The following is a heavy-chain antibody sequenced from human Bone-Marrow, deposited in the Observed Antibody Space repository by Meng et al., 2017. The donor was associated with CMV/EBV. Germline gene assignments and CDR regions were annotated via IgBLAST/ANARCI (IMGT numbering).Heavy chain of an antibody. CDR2: ISSSSSTI. Sequence: GESLKISCAASGFTFSSYSMNWVRQAPGKGLEWVSYISSSSSTIYYADSVKGRFTISRDNAKNSLYLQMNSLRAEDTAVYYCARADCSSTSYPRVYYYYGMDVWGQGTTVTVSS. CDR3: ARADCSSTSYPRVYYYYGMDV. J-gene: IGHJ6*02. D-gene: IGHD2-2*01. V-gene: IGHV3-48*04. CDR1: GFTFSSYS.